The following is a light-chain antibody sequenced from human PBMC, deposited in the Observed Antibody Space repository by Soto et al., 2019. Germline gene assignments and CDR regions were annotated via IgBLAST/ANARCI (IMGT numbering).Light chain of an antibody. CDR3: QQNYNNPRT. V-gene: IGKV1-39*01. Sequence: IQMTQSPSSLSASVGDRVTIACRASQTISNYLHWYQQKPGKAPKLLIYAASSLQSGVPSRFSGSGSGTDFSLTISGLEPEDLATYYCQQNYNNPRTVGQGTKVDIK. CDR1: QTISNY. J-gene: IGKJ2*01. CDR2: AAS.